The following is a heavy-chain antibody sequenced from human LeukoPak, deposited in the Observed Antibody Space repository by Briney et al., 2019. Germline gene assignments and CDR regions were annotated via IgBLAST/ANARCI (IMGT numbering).Heavy chain of an antibody. CDR2: IWYDGSNK. CDR3: AKDEGPHSSSCDY. V-gene: IGHV3-33*06. D-gene: IGHD6-13*01. J-gene: IGHJ4*02. Sequence: GSLRLSCAASGFTFSSYGMHWVRQAPGKGLEWVAVIWYDGSNKYYADSVKGRFTISRDNSKNTLYLQMNSLRAEDTAVYYCAKDEGPHSSSCDYWGQGTLVTVSS. CDR1: GFTFSSYG.